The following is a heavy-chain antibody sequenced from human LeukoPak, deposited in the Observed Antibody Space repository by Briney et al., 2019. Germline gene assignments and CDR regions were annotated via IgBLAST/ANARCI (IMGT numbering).Heavy chain of an antibody. CDR1: GFTFSSYE. D-gene: IGHD6-19*01. Sequence: GGSLRLSCAASGFTFSSYEMNWVRRAPGKGLEWVSYISSSGSTIYYADSVKGRFTISRDNAKNSLYLQMNSLRAEDTAVYYCARRGQIGRQWLDNWFDPWGQGTLVTVSS. CDR3: ARRGQIGRQWLDNWFDP. CDR2: ISSSGSTI. V-gene: IGHV3-48*03. J-gene: IGHJ5*02.